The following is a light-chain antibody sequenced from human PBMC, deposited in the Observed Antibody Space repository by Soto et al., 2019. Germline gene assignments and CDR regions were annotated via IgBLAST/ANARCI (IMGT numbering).Light chain of an antibody. CDR1: QSISSW. Sequence: DIQMTQSPSTLSASVGDRVTITCRASQSISSWLAWYQQKPGKAPKLLIYKASSLEGGVPSRFSGSGSGTESTLTISSLQPDDFATYYCQQYSSYSTFGQGTKVEVK. V-gene: IGKV1-5*03. J-gene: IGKJ1*01. CDR2: KAS. CDR3: QQYSSYST.